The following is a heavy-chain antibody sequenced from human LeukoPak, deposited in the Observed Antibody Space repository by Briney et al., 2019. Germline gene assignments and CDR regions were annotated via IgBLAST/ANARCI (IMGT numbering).Heavy chain of an antibody. V-gene: IGHV3-23*01. CDR1: GFTFNYNA. Sequence: GGSLRFSCAASGFTFNYNAMSWVRQAPGKGLQWVSTIDGVGTGAYYAASVKGRFTISRDNSKNTLYLQMNSLRAEDTAVYYCARGFTDGSQQFDYWGQGALVT. J-gene: IGHJ4*02. CDR2: IDGVGTGA. D-gene: IGHD1-26*01. CDR3: ARGFTDGSQQFDY.